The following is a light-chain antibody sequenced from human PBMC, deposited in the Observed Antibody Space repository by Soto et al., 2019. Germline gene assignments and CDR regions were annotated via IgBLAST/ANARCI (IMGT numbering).Light chain of an antibody. CDR1: SSDVGNYNR. CDR2: EVN. Sequence: QSALTQPPSVSGSPGQSVTISCTGTSSDVGNYNRVSWYQQPPGTPPKLIIYEVNNRPSGVPDRFSGSKSGNTASLTISGLQAEDEANYFCSLYTTSTTRVVFGGGTKLTVL. V-gene: IGLV2-18*01. J-gene: IGLJ2*01. CDR3: SLYTTSTTRVV.